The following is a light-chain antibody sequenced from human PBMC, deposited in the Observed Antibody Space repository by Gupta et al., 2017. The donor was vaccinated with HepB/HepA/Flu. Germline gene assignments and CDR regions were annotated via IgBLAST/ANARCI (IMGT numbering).Light chain of an antibody. J-gene: IGKJ4*01. CDR3: QQRSKWPLT. V-gene: IGKV3-11*01. Sequence: EIVLTQSPATLSLSPGERATLSCRASENIRAYLAWYQQKRGQAPRLLIYDVVKRATGIPDRFTGSGSGTDFTLTISRLEPEDVAVYYCQQRSKWPLTFGGGTKVEIK. CDR1: ENIRAY. CDR2: DVV.